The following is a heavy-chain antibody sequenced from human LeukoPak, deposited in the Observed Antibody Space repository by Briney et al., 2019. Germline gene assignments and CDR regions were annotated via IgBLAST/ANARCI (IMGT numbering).Heavy chain of an antibody. Sequence: GGSLRLSCAASGFTFISYGMQWVRQAPGKGLEWVAVIWYDGRNKYYADSVKGRFTISRDNSKNTLYLQMSSLRAEDTAVYYCARSRDRKTGADSWGQGTLVTVSS. CDR1: GFTFISYG. D-gene: IGHD1-14*01. CDR3: ARSRDRKTGADS. CDR2: IWYDGRNK. J-gene: IGHJ4*02. V-gene: IGHV3-33*01.